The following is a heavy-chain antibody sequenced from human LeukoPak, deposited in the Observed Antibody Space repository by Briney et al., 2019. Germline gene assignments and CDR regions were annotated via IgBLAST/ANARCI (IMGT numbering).Heavy chain of an antibody. Sequence: GGSLRLSCAASGFTFSSYGMHWVRQAPGKGLEWVAVIWYDGSNKYYADSAKGRFTISRHNSKNTLYLQMNSLRAEDTAVYYCARVGPLYFDSSFVYYWGQGTLVTVSS. CDR1: GFTFSSYG. V-gene: IGHV3-33*01. J-gene: IGHJ4*02. D-gene: IGHD3-9*01. CDR2: IWYDGSNK. CDR3: ARVGPLYFDSSFVYY.